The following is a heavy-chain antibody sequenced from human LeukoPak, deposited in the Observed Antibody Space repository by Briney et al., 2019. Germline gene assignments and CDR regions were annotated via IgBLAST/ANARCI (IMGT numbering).Heavy chain of an antibody. V-gene: IGHV4-34*01. CDR2: INHSGST. CDR3: ARVKATMVRGPWRVFDY. Sequence: SETLSLTCAVYGGSFSGYYWSWIRQPPGKGLEWIGEINHSGSTNYNPSLKSRVTISVDTSKNQFSLKLSSVTAVDTAVYYCARVKATMVRGPWRVFDYWGQGTLVTVSS. D-gene: IGHD3-10*01. CDR1: GGSFSGYY. J-gene: IGHJ4*02.